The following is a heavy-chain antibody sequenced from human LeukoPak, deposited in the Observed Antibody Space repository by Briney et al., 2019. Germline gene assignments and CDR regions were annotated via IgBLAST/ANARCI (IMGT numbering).Heavy chain of an antibody. CDR1: GGTFSSYA. J-gene: IGHJ6*02. CDR3: ARQGITIFGVVTQDYYYYGMAV. D-gene: IGHD3-3*01. CDR2: IIPIFGTA. V-gene: IGHV1-69*13. Sequence: GASVKVSCKASGGTFSSYAISWVRQTPGQGLEWMGGIIPIFGTANYAQKFQGRVTITADESTSTAYMELSSLRSEDTAVYYCARQGITIFGVVTQDYYYYGMAVWGQGNTVTVSS.